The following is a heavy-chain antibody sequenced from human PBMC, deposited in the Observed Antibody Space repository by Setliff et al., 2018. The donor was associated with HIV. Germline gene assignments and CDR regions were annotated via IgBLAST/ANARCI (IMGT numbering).Heavy chain of an antibody. D-gene: IGHD5-18*01. CDR1: GFTFSSRW. CDR3: ARDDSNGNTDAFDI. J-gene: IGHJ3*02. V-gene: IGHV3-7*03. CDR2: IKQDGSEN. Sequence: GESLKISCEASGFTFSSRWMTWVRQAPGKGLEWLANIKQDGSENYFVDSVKGRFTISRDNAKNMLYLQMTSLRAEDTAVYYCARDDSNGNTDAFDIWGQGTTVTVSS.